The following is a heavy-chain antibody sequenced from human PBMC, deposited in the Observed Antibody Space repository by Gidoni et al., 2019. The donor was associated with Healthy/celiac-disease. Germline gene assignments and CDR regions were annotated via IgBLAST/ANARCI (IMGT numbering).Heavy chain of an antibody. CDR2: ISSSSSYI. CDR1: GFTFSSYS. CDR3: AREPVAVAGTGSFDY. V-gene: IGHV3-21*01. J-gene: IGHJ4*02. Sequence: EVQLVESGGGLVKPGGSLRLSCAASGFTFSSYSMNWVRQAPGKGLEWVSSISSSSSYIYYADSVKGRFTISRDNAKNSLYLQMNSLRAEDTAVYYCAREPVAVAGTGSFDYWGQGTLVTVSS. D-gene: IGHD6-19*01.